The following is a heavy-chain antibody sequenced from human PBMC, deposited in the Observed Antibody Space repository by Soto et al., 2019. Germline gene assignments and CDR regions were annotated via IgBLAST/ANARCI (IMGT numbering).Heavy chain of an antibody. V-gene: IGHV4-34*01. CDR1: GASFSGYY. J-gene: IGHJ6*03. CDR2: INHSGST. Sequence: QVQLQQWGAGLLKPSETLSLTCAVYGASFSGYYWSWIRQPPGKGLEWIGEINHSGSTNYNPSLKSRVTISVDTSKNQFSLKLSSVTAADTAVYYCARGYYYMDVWGKGTTVTVSS. CDR3: ARGYYYMDV.